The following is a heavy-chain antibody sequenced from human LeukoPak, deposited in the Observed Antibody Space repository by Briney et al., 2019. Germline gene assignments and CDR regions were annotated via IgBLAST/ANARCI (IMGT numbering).Heavy chain of an antibody. CDR3: AKARITSTGADAFAF. Sequence: GGSLRLSCAASGFTFSNYAMSWVRQAPGKGPEWVSAISGSGASTYYADSLKGRFTISRDNSKNTLYLQMNSLRAEDTALYYCAKARITSTGADAFAFWAKGQWSPS. V-gene: IGHV3-23*01. D-gene: IGHD1-1*01. CDR2: ISGSGAST. CDR1: GFTFSNYA. J-gene: IGHJ3*01.